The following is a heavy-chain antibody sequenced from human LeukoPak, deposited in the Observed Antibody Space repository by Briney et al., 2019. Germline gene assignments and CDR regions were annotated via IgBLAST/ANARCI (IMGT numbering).Heavy chain of an antibody. V-gene: IGHV1-2*02. D-gene: IGHD5/OR15-5a*01. Sequence: ASVTVSCKASGYGFSDVYFNWVRQAPGQGLEWMGWINPHSGATNYAQRFQGRVSMDASFDTAYMQLSRLTSDDPAVYYCATSSSVTHTRDPWGQGTLVTVSS. J-gene: IGHJ5*02. CDR1: GYGFSDVY. CDR3: ATSSSVTHTRDP. CDR2: INPHSGAT.